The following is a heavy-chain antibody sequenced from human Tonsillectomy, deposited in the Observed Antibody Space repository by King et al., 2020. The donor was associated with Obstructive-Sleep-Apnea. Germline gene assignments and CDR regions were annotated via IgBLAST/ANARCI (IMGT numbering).Heavy chain of an antibody. D-gene: IGHD4-23*01. CDR3: ASLYSGGNTHYHYYGMDV. CDR2: IYYSGGT. J-gene: IGHJ6*02. V-gene: IGHV4-61*01. CDR1: SVSVSSDSYY. Sequence: QLQESGPGLVKPSETLSLTCTVSSVSVSSDSYYWTWIRQPPGKGLEWIGYIYYSGGTNYNPSLKSRVTISVDKSQNQLSLKVSSVTAADTAVYYCASLYSGGNTHYHYYGMDVWGQGTTVTVSS.